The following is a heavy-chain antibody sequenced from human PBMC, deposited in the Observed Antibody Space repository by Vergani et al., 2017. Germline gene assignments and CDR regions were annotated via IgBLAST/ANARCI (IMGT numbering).Heavy chain of an antibody. CDR2: ISYDGSNK. V-gene: IGHV3-30*18. CDR3: AKAEPFRGSYNYYYYYMDV. CDR1: GFTFSSYG. J-gene: IGHJ6*03. D-gene: IGHD3-16*01. Sequence: QVQLVESGGGVVQPGRSLSLSCAASGFTFSSYGMHWVRQAPGKGLEWVAVISYDGSNKYYADSVKGRFTISRDNSQKTLYLQMNSLRAEDTDVYYCAKAEPFRGSYNYYYYYMDVWGKGTTVTVSS.